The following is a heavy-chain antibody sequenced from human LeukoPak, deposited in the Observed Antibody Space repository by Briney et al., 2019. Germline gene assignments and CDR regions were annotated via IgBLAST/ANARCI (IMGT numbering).Heavy chain of an antibody. CDR1: GYSFTTSW. D-gene: IGHD3-10*01. CDR3: ATYAGTSSKYFQH. J-gene: IGHJ1*01. CDR2: INPGDSDT. Sequence: GESLNISFQGSGYSFTTSWIGWVRQMPGKGLEWMGIINPGDSDTRYSPSFQGQVTISADKSTRTAYLQWNSLKASDTAIYCCATYAGTSSKYFQHWGQGTLVTVSS. V-gene: IGHV5-51*01.